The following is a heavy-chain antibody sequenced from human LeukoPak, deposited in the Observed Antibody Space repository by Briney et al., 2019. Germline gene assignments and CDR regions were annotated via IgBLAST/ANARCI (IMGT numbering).Heavy chain of an antibody. V-gene: IGHV4-34*01. CDR3: ARLVGDFWSGYRTYYYYMDV. J-gene: IGHJ6*03. Sequence: PSETLSLTCAVYGGSFSGYYWSWIRQPPGKGLEWIGEINHSGSTNYNPSLKSRVIISVDTSKNQFSLKLSSVTAADTAVYYCARLVGDFWSGYRTYYYYMDVWGKGTTVTVSS. CDR2: INHSGST. D-gene: IGHD3-3*01. CDR1: GGSFSGYY.